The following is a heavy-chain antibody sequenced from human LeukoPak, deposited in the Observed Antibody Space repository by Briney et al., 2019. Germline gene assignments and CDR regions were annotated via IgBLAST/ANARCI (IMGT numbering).Heavy chain of an antibody. CDR3: ARLTPYSGSPLGDY. D-gene: IGHD1-26*01. Sequence: SETLALTCTVSGGSISSSSNFWGWIRQPPGKGLEWIGSISYSGSTYYNPSLKSRVTISVDTSKNQFSLKLSSVTAADTAVYYCARLTPYSGSPLGDYWGQGTLVTVSS. CDR1: GGSISSSSNF. J-gene: IGHJ4*02. CDR2: ISYSGST. V-gene: IGHV4-39*01.